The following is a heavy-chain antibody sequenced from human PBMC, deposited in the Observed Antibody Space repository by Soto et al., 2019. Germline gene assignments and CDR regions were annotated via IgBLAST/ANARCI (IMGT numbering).Heavy chain of an antibody. CDR2: IYYSGST. D-gene: IGHD1-26*01. V-gene: IGHV4-59*01. Sequence: PSETLSLTCTVSGGSISSYYWSWIRQPPGKGLEWIGYIYYSGSTNYNPSLKSRVTISVDTSKNQFSLKLSSVTAADTAVYYCAREATTVDSYYYYGMDVWGQGTTVPVSS. CDR3: AREATTVDSYYYYGMDV. CDR1: GGSISSYY. J-gene: IGHJ6*02.